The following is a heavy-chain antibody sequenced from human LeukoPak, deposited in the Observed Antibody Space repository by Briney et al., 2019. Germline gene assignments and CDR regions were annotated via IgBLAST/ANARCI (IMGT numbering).Heavy chain of an antibody. Sequence: SETLSLTCTVSGGSISSYYWSWIRQPPGKGPEWIGYIYYSGSTNYNPSLKSRVTISVDTSKNQFSLKLSSVTAADTAVYYCARGPGLGVRAAAGRNDYWGQGTLVTVSS. J-gene: IGHJ4*02. CDR2: IYYSGST. V-gene: IGHV4-59*01. D-gene: IGHD6-13*01. CDR1: GGSISSYY. CDR3: ARGPGLGVRAAAGRNDY.